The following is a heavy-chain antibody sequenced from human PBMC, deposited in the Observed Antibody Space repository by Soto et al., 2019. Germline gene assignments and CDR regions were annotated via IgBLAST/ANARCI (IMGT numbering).Heavy chain of an antibody. J-gene: IGHJ3*02. CDR1: GFTFSNAW. CDR2: IKSKTDGGTT. Sequence: EVQLVESGGGLVKPGGSLRLSCAASGFTFSNAWMSWVRQAPGKGLEWVGRIKSKTDGGTTDYAAPVKGRFTISRDDSKNTLYLQMNSLKTEDTAVYYCTTAHIYGSGIYPLSAFDIWGQGTMVTVSS. D-gene: IGHD3-10*01. V-gene: IGHV3-15*01. CDR3: TTAHIYGSGIYPLSAFDI.